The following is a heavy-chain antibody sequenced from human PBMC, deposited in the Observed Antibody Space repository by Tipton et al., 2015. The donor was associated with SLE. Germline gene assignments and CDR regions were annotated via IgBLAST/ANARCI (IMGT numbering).Heavy chain of an antibody. V-gene: IGHV1-2*06. Sequence: QVQLVQSGAEVKKPGASVKVSCKASGYTFTGYYMHWVRQAPGQGLEWMGRINPNSGGTNYAQKFQGRVTIIRDTSISASYMELSSLRSDDTAVYYCARALWKYDMDVWGQGTTVTISS. CDR3: ARALWKYDMDV. CDR2: INPNSGGT. CDR1: GYTFTGYY. D-gene: IGHD1-1*01. J-gene: IGHJ6*02.